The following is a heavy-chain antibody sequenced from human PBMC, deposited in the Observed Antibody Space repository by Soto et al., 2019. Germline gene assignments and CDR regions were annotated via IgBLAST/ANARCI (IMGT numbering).Heavy chain of an antibody. CDR1: VASIISYY. CDR3: ATEKSGSPGDS. J-gene: IGHJ4*02. V-gene: IGHV4-59*01. Sequence: SETLSLTCTSSVASIISYYWSWIRQPPGEGLEWIAYIYHNGNTNYNPSLMNQVTISLDTSRNQFSLSLSSVTAADTAVYYCATEKSGSPGDSWGQGVLVTVSS. CDR2: IYHNGNT. D-gene: IGHD3-10*01.